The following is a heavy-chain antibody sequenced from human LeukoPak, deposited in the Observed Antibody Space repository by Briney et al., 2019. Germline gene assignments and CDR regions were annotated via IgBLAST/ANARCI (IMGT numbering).Heavy chain of an antibody. CDR3: ARGGTIKNGMDV. D-gene: IGHD1-14*01. J-gene: IGHJ6*02. V-gene: IGHV4-39*07. Sequence: SETLSLTCTVSGGSISSSSYYWGWIRQPPGKGLEWIGSIYYSGSTYYNPSLKSRVTISVDTSKNQFSLKLSSVTAADTAVYYCARGGTIKNGMDVWGQGTTVTVSS. CDR2: IYYSGST. CDR1: GGSISSSSYY.